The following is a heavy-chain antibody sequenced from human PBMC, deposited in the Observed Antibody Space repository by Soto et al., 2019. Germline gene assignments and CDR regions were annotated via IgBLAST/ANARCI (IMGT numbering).Heavy chain of an antibody. Sequence: QVHLQQWGAGLLKPSETLSLTCAVSGEPFSNSFYVWIRQPPGKGLEWIGEINHFGVRTFNSPSLSSRVTISVDRSRDQFSLRLTSVTAADTAVYYCASGRGYTWTFGGQGTLVTVSS. D-gene: IGHD5-12*01. CDR2: INHFGVRT. J-gene: IGHJ4*02. CDR3: ASGRGYTWTF. V-gene: IGHV4-34*02. CDR1: GEPFSNSF.